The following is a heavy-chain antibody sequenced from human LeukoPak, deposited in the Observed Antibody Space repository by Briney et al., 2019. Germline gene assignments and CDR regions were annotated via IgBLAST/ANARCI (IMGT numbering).Heavy chain of an antibody. CDR3: ARDATVAGNNQAARSDY. D-gene: IGHD1-14*01. V-gene: IGHV3-23*01. Sequence: GGSLRLSCAASGFTFSNYAMSWVRQAPGKGLEWVSVTSGSGSYIYYADSVGGRFTISRDNSKNTLFLQMNSLSAEDTAVYYCARDATVAGNNQAARSDYWGQGTLVTVSS. CDR2: TSGSGSYI. CDR1: GFTFSNYA. J-gene: IGHJ4*02.